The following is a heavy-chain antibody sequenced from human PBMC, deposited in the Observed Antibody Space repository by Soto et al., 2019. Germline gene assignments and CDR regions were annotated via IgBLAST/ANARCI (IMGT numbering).Heavy chain of an antibody. V-gene: IGHV3-23*01. Sequence: EVQLLESGGGLVQPGGSLRLSCAASGFTFSSYAMSWVRQAPGKGLEWVSVITGSGDSTYYADSVKGRFTVSRANSKNTRLLQKTTLTSEGTGVCFCAKVFVFTIRAGCDFWGLGTVVTVPS. CDR3: AKVFVFTIRAGCDF. D-gene: IGHD3-3*01. CDR2: ITGSGDST. CDR1: GFTFSSYA. J-gene: IGHJ4*02.